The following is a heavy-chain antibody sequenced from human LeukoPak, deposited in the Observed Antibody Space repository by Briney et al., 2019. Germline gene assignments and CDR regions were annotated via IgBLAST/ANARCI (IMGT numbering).Heavy chain of an antibody. D-gene: IGHD4-17*01. J-gene: IGHJ6*03. CDR3: ARQGRDYGVYYYMDV. V-gene: IGHV3-48*03. CDR2: ISSSSSTI. CDR1: GFTFSSYE. Sequence: PGGSLRLSCAVSGFTFSSYEMNWVRQAPGKGLEWVSYISSSSSTIHYAESVKGRFTISRDNAKNSLYLQMNSLRAEDTAVYYCARQGRDYGVYYYMDVWGKGTTVTIYS.